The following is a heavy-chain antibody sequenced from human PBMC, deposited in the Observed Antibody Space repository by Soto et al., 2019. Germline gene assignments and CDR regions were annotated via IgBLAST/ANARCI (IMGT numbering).Heavy chain of an antibody. Sequence: GGSLRPSCAASGFTFSNYALSWVRQAPGKGXXWXXTIXXXXGXXXYADSVKGRFSISRDTSQSNLYLQMNRLRADDTAMYYCARWSYLDYWGQGTRVTVSS. CDR1: GFTFSNYA. J-gene: IGHJ4*02. CDR2: IXXXXGXX. V-gene: IGHV3-23*01. D-gene: IGHD3-3*01. CDR3: ARWSYLDY.